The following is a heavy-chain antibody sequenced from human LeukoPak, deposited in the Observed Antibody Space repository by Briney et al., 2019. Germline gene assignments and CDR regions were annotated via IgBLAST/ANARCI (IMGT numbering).Heavy chain of an antibody. Sequence: GGSLRLSGAASGFLFGPYWMHWVRQAPGKGLVLVSHMNSDGSTTVYADSVEGRFTISRDNAKNTLYLQMNSLRAEDSAVYYCARDRGLPDAFDVWGQGTMVTVSS. V-gene: IGHV3-74*01. CDR3: ARDRGLPDAFDV. CDR2: MNSDGSTT. D-gene: IGHD2-15*01. J-gene: IGHJ3*01. CDR1: GFLFGPYW.